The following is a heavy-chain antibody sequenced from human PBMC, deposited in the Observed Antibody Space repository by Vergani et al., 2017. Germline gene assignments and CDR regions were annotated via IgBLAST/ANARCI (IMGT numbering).Heavy chain of an antibody. Sequence: QVQLVQSGSELRRPGASVKISCKASGYTLSSHAINWVRQAPGQGLEWMGWINTDTGNPTYAQDFTGRFVFSLDTSVDTAYLQISSLKAEDTAVYYCARPARLRGVFSGLDVGGQGTTVTVSS. CDR2: INTDTGNP. CDR1: GYTLSSHA. V-gene: IGHV7-4-1*02. D-gene: IGHD3-16*01. CDR3: ARPARLRGVFSGLDV. J-gene: IGHJ6*02.